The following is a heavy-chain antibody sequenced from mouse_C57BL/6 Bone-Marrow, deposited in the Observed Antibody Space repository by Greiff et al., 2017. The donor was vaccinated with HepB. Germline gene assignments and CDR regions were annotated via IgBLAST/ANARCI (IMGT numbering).Heavy chain of an antibody. J-gene: IGHJ1*03. Sequence: QVQLQQPGAELVRPGSSVKLSCKASGYTFTSYWMHWVKQRPIQGLEWIGNIDPSDSETHYNQKFKDKATLTVDKSSSTAYMQLSSLTSEDSAVYYCAGYYGNARWYFDVWGTGTTVTVSS. CDR3: AGYYGNARWYFDV. D-gene: IGHD2-1*01. V-gene: IGHV1-52*01. CDR2: IDPSDSET. CDR1: GYTFTSYW.